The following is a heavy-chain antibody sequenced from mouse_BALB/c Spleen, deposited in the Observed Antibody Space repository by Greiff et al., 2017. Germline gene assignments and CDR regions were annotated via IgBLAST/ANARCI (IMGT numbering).Heavy chain of an antibody. CDR2: IRLKSNNYAT. J-gene: IGHJ3*01. D-gene: IGHD6-2*01. CDR1: GFTFSNYW. CDR3: TRGLAFAY. Sequence: EVKVEESGGGLVQPGGSMKLSCVASGFTFSNYWMNWVRQSPEKGLEWVAEIRLKSNNYATHYAESVKGRFTISRDDSKSSVYLQMNNLRAEDTGIYYCTRGLAFAYWGQGTLVTVSA. V-gene: IGHV6-6*02.